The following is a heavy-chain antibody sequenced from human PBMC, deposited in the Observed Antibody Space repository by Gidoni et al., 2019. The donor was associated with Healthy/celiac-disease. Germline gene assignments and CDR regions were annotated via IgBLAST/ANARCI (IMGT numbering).Heavy chain of an antibody. CDR3: ARGGGAGRYYDSSGVDY. Sequence: QLQLQESGPGLVKPSETLSLTCTVSGGSISSSSYYWGWIRQPPGKGLEWIGSIYYSGSTYYNPSLKSRVTISVDTSKNQFSLKLSSVTAADTAVYYCARGGGAGRYYDSSGVDYWGQGTLVTVSS. D-gene: IGHD3-22*01. J-gene: IGHJ4*02. V-gene: IGHV4-39*01. CDR2: IYYSGST. CDR1: GGSISSSSYY.